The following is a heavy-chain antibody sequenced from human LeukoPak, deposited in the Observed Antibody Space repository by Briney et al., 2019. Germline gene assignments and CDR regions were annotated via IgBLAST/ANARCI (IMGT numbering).Heavy chain of an antibody. CDR1: GFTFNNYY. V-gene: IGHV3-21*01. J-gene: IGHJ6*02. Sequence: GGSLRLSCAASGFTFNNYYMSWVRQAPGKGLEWVSPISSSSSYIYYADSVKGRFTISRDNAKSSLYLQMNSLRAEDTAVYYCASESITARYYYYGMDVWGQGTTVTVSS. CDR2: ISSSSSYI. CDR3: ASESITARYYYYGMDV. D-gene: IGHD6-6*01.